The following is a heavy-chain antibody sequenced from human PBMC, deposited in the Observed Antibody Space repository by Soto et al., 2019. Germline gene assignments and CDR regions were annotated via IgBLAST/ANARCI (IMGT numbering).Heavy chain of an antibody. Sequence: PSETLSLTCAVSGGSISSSNWWSWVRQPPGKGLEWIGEIYHSGSTNYNPSLKSRVTISVDKSKNQFSLKLSSVTAADTAVYYCARVGTMVRGALYYFDYWGQGTLVTVSS. V-gene: IGHV4-4*02. CDR2: IYHSGST. CDR1: GGSISSSNW. J-gene: IGHJ4*02. D-gene: IGHD3-10*01. CDR3: ARVGTMVRGALYYFDY.